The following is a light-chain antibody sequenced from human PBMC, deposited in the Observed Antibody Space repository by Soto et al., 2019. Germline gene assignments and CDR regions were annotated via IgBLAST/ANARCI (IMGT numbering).Light chain of an antibody. Sequence: QSVLTQPASVSGSPGQSITISCTGTSSDVGGYNYVSWYQQHPGKAPKLMIYEVSNRPSGVSNRFSGSQSGNTASLTISGLQAEDEADYYCSSYTSNVRVFGPGTKLTVL. CDR2: EVS. CDR1: SSDVGGYNY. CDR3: SSYTSNVRV. J-gene: IGLJ1*01. V-gene: IGLV2-14*01.